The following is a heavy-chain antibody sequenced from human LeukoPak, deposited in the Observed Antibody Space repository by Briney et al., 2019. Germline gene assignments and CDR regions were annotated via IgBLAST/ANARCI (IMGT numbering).Heavy chain of an antibody. Sequence: GGSLRLSCAASGFTFSNYAMSWVRQAPGKGLEWVSDISDRGRSTYYADSVKGRFTISRDNSKNTLYLQMNSLRAEDTAVYYCATATREGSDYWGQGTLVTVSS. CDR3: ATATREGSDY. V-gene: IGHV3-23*01. CDR2: ISDRGRST. CDR1: GFTFSNYA. J-gene: IGHJ4*02. D-gene: IGHD1-26*01.